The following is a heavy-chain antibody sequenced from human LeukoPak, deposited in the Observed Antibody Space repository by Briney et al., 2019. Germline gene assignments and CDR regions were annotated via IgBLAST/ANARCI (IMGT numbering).Heavy chain of an antibody. V-gene: IGHV3-23*01. D-gene: IGHD5-18*01. J-gene: IGHJ4*02. Sequence: PGGSLRLSCAASGFTFSSYAMSWVRQAPGKGLEWVSAISGSGGSTYYADSVKGRFTISRDNSKNTLYLQMNSLRAEDTAVYYCARDVLQGGEDTAMGPDWGQGTLVTVSS. CDR2: ISGSGGST. CDR1: GFTFSSYA. CDR3: ARDVLQGGEDTAMGPD.